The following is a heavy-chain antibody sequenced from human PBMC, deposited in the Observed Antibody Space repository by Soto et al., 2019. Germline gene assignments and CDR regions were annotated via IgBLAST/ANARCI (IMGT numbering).Heavy chain of an antibody. J-gene: IGHJ6*02. Sequence: SETLSLTCTVSGGSIDSVSYYWGWIRQPPGKELEWIGSIYYSGNTYYNTSLKNRVTMDVDTSKSQFSLKLTSVTAADTAVYYFVRHYDILTGSRYYYYYHGMDVWGRGTTVTVSS. V-gene: IGHV4-39*01. D-gene: IGHD3-9*01. CDR1: GGSIDSVSYY. CDR3: VRHYDILTGSRYYYYYHGMDV. CDR2: IYYSGNT.